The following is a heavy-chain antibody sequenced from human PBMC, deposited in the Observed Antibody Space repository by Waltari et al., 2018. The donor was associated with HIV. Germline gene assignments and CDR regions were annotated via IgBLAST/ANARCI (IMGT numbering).Heavy chain of an antibody. V-gene: IGHV1-3*05. Sequence: QVQLVQSGAEERKPGAPVKVSCMPSGYSFTRHAIHWVRQAPGQSLEWMGWISTVSGYTKFSQKFQGRITITSDTSTSTAYMELSSLRSEDTAVYYCARDWGWGGDYWGQGTLVIVS. CDR1: GYSFTRHA. D-gene: IGHD3-16*01. J-gene: IGHJ4*02. CDR2: ISTVSGYT. CDR3: ARDWGWGGDY.